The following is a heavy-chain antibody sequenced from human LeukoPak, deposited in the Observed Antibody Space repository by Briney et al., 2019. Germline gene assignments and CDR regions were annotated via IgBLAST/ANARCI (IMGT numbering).Heavy chain of an antibody. CDR2: ISAYHGNT. D-gene: IGHD6-13*01. V-gene: IGHV1-18*01. CDR3: ARVLGIAAAGFRYFQH. CDR1: GYTFTSYG. Sequence: ASVKVSCKASGYTFTSYGITWVRQAPGQGLEWMGWISAYHGNTNYAQKLQGRVTMTTDTSTSTAFMELRSLRSDDTAVYYCARVLGIAAAGFRYFQHWGQGTLVTVSS. J-gene: IGHJ1*01.